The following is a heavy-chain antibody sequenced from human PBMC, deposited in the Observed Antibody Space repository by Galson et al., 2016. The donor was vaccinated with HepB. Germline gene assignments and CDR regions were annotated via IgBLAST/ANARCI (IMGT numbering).Heavy chain of an antibody. CDR3: ARDRAYTWPEVHIFYDYGMDV. J-gene: IGHJ6*02. Sequence: SVKVSCKASGYTFPDYGVTWVRQAPGQGLEWMGWISVKNGNTKYTQKLQGRVTMTTDTSTSTAYMELRSLRSDDTAIYYCARDRAYTWPEVHIFYDYGMDVWGQGTTVTVSS. CDR2: ISVKNGNT. V-gene: IGHV1-18*04. CDR1: GYTFPDYG. D-gene: IGHD3-9*01.